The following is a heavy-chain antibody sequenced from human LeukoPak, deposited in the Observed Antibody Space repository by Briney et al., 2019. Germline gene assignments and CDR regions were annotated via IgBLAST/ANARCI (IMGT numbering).Heavy chain of an antibody. CDR3: ARGPSRFWSGYYNRGGFDY. J-gene: IGHJ4*02. V-gene: IGHV4-34*01. Sequence: NSSETLSLTCAVYGGSFGGYYWSWIRQPPGKGLEWIGEINHSGSTNYNPSLKSRVTISVDTSKNQFSLKLSSVTAADTAVYYCARGPSRFWSGYYNRGGFDYWGQGTLVTVSS. CDR2: INHSGST. D-gene: IGHD3-3*01. CDR1: GGSFGGYY.